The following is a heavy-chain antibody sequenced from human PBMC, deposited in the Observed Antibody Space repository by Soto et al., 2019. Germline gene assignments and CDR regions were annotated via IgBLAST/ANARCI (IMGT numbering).Heavy chain of an antibody. CDR1: GFTFSSYS. CDR2: ISSSSSTI. CDR3: AREYIVVVPAANVYYYYYYMDV. J-gene: IGHJ6*03. V-gene: IGHV3-48*01. D-gene: IGHD2-2*01. Sequence: GGSLRLSCAASGFTFSSYSMNWVRQAPGKGLEWVSYISSSSSTIYYADSVKGRFTISRDNAKNSLYLQMNSLRAEDTAVYYCAREYIVVVPAANVYYYYYYMDVWGKGTTVTVSS.